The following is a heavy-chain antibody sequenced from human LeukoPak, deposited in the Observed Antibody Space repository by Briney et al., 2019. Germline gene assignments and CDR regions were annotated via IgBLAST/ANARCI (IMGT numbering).Heavy chain of an antibody. Sequence: PGGSLRLSCAASGFTFSSYGMHWVRQAPGKGLEWVAFIRYDGSNKYYADSVKGRFTISRDNAKNSLYLQMNSLRAEDTAVYYCARGPAQYCTNGVCYPYFDYWGQGTLVTVSS. J-gene: IGHJ4*02. CDR2: IRYDGSNK. D-gene: IGHD2-8*01. V-gene: IGHV3-30*02. CDR3: ARGPAQYCTNGVCYPYFDY. CDR1: GFTFSSYG.